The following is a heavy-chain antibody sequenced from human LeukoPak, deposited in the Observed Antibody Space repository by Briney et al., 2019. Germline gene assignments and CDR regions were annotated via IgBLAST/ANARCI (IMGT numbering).Heavy chain of an antibody. CDR2: IKQGGSEE. V-gene: IGHV3-7*01. J-gene: IGHJ4*02. CDR1: GFTFSSYW. D-gene: IGHD2/OR15-2a*01. Sequence: GGSLRLSCAASGFTFSSYWMSWVRQAPGKGLEGVANIKQGGSEEYYVDSVKGRFTISRDNAKYCLYLQMNSLRAEDTAVYYCARGPTRANSSDYWGQGTLVTVSS. CDR3: ARGPTRANSSDY.